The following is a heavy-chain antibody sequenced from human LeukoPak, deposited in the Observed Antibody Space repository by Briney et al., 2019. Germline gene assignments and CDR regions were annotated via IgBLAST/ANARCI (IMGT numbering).Heavy chain of an antibody. CDR2: INHSGST. J-gene: IGHJ4*02. Sequence: SGTLSLTCAVYGVSVSSDNWWTWVRQSPGKGLEWIGEINHSGSTNYNPSLKSRVTISVDTSKNQFSLKLSSVTAADTAVYYCARVDSSSWYETDDYWGQGTLVTVSS. V-gene: IGHV4-4*02. CDR1: GVSVSSDNW. D-gene: IGHD6-13*01. CDR3: ARVDSSSWYETDDY.